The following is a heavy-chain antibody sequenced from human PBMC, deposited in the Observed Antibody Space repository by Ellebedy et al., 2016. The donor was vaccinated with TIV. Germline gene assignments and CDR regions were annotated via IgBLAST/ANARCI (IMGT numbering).Heavy chain of an antibody. CDR1: GYIFTAYY. D-gene: IGHD2-2*01. CDR2: INPDSGGT. V-gene: IGHV1-2*02. CDR3: ARVRRGSRGMDV. Sequence: ASVKVSCKTSGYIFTAYYIHWVRQAPGQGLAWMGWINPDSGGTNFAQKFQGRVTMTRDTSVNTVYMELSRLESDDTAVYYCARVRRGSRGMDVWGQGTTVTVS. J-gene: IGHJ6*02.